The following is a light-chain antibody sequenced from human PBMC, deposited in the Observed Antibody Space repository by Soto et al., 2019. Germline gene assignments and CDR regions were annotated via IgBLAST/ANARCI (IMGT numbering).Light chain of an antibody. CDR1: QSVSNKY. V-gene: IGKV3-20*01. Sequence: EVVLTQSPGTLSLSPGERATLSCRASQSVSNKYLAWYQQKPGQAPRLLIFGSSDRATGIPDRFSGSGSGIDCTLTSSRLKPEDFAVYYGQKYGSSPPYTVGQGTKLEIK. J-gene: IGKJ2*01. CDR2: GSS. CDR3: QKYGSSPPYT.